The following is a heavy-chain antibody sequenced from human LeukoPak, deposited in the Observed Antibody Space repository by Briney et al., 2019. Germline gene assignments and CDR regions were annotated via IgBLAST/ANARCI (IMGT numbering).Heavy chain of an antibody. V-gene: IGHV1-46*01. CDR3: ARGPRITLVRGGQWYYYMDV. CDR2: INPSGGST. J-gene: IGHJ6*03. Sequence: GASVKVSCKATGYSFTSYYLYWVRQAPGQGLEWMGIINPSGGSTNYAQKFQGRDTMTRDTSTSTVYMELSSLRSEDTAVYYCARGPRITLVRGGQWYYYMDVWGKGTTVTISS. D-gene: IGHD3-10*01. CDR1: GYSFTSYY.